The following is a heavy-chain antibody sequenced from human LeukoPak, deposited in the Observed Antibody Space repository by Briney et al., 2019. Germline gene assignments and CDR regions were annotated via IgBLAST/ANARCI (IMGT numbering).Heavy chain of an antibody. V-gene: IGHV3-30*02. CDR1: GFTFSSYG. Sequence: GGSLRLSCAASGFTFSSYGMHWVRQAPGKGLEWVAFIQYDGSNKYYADSVKGRFTISRDNSKNTLYLQMNSLRAEDTAVYYCAKDGAAALSYYYYYYMDVWGKGTTVTVSS. CDR3: AKDGAAALSYYYYYYMDV. CDR2: IQYDGSNK. J-gene: IGHJ6*03. D-gene: IGHD6-13*01.